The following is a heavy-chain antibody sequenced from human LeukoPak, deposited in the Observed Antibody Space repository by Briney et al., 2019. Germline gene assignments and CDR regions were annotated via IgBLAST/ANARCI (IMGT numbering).Heavy chain of an antibody. CDR1: GFTFSNSA. CDR3: ARERAAGSSSVIGY. V-gene: IGHV3-23*01. J-gene: IGHJ4*02. Sequence: GGSLRLSCAASGFTFSNSAMTWVRQAPGEGLEWVSEIGGSGGTTYYADSVKGRFTISRDNSKDTLYLQMNSLRAEDTAVYYCARERAAGSSSVIGYWGQGTLVTASS. CDR2: IGGSGGTT. D-gene: IGHD6-6*01.